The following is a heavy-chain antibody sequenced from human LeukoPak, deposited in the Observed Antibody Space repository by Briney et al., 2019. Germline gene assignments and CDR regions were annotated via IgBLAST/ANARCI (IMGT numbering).Heavy chain of an antibody. CDR1: GFSLSDYG. D-gene: IGHD3-16*01. CDR2: ICGHPGKNH. V-gene: IGHV3-23*02. CDR3: ARTNAVCLFHSRLDY. J-gene: IGHJ4*02. Sequence: GGPLRLSCEVSGFSLSDYGVNGVRQAPGEGVEWVSLICGHPGKNHYYSDSVRGRFVISSDTSRWTVYLQMDRLRVDDTAVYYCARTNAVCLFHSRLDYWGQGSLVTVSS.